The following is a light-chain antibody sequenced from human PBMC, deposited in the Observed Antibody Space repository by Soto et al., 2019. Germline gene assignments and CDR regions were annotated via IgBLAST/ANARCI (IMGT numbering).Light chain of an antibody. V-gene: IGKV3-15*01. CDR3: QQYNDWPYT. CDR1: QSVSNN. CDR2: GAS. J-gene: IGKJ2*01. Sequence: EIVVTQSPATLSVSPGERATLSCRARQSVSNNLAWYQQKPGQAPRLLIHGASTRAPGIPARFSGSGYGREFTLTISSLQSEDVAVYYCQQYNDWPYTFGQGTRLEIK.